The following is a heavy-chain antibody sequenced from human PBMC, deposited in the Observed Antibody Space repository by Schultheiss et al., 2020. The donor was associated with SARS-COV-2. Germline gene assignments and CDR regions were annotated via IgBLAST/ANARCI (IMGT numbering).Heavy chain of an antibody. Sequence: ASVKVSCKASGYTFTSYYMHWVRQAPGQRLEWMGWINAGNGNTKYSQKFQGRVTITRDTSASTAYMELSSLRSDDTAVYYCARGHEVEDQDYWGQGTLVTVSS. CDR1: GYTFTSYY. CDR2: INAGNGNT. J-gene: IGHJ4*02. D-gene: IGHD2-15*01. V-gene: IGHV1-3*01. CDR3: ARGHEVEDQDY.